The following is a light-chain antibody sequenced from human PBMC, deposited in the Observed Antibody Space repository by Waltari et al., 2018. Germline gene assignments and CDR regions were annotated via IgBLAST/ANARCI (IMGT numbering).Light chain of an antibody. J-gene: IGLJ1*01. CDR2: EIT. V-gene: IGLV2-23*02. CDR1: HSHVDILHL. CDR3: CSFAGYGIYV. Sequence: QSALTQPASVSGSPGQSITISCTAVHSHVDILHLVPWYQHHPGRNPTLLIYEITQRPSGISNRFSGSKSGNTASLTISGLQPEDEADYFCCSFAGYGIYVFGSGTQVSVL.